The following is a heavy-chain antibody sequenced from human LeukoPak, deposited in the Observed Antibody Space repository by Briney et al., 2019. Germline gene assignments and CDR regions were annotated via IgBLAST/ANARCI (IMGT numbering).Heavy chain of an antibody. Sequence: ASVTVSCKVSGYTLTELSMHWVRQALGKGREWMGGFDPEDGETIYAQKFQGRVTMTEDTSTDTAYMGLSSLRSEDTAVYYCATAEIRDDYVWGSYRYVYFDYWGQGTLVTVSS. V-gene: IGHV1-24*01. CDR1: GYTLTELS. J-gene: IGHJ4*02. CDR2: FDPEDGET. D-gene: IGHD3-16*02. CDR3: ATAEIRDDYVWGSYRYVYFDY.